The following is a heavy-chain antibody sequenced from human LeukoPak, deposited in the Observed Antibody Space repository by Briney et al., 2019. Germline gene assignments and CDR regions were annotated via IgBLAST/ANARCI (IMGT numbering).Heavy chain of an antibody. CDR3: ALVVVPAALDY. J-gene: IGHJ4*02. CDR2: ISTYSGST. V-gene: IGHV1-18*01. Sequence: ASVKVSCKASGYTFTTFHISWVRQAPGQGLEWMGWISTYSGSTNYLQKLQGRVTMTADTFTNTAYMELRGLRSDDTAVYYCALVVVPAALDYWGQGTLVTVSS. D-gene: IGHD2-2*01. CDR1: GYTFTTFH.